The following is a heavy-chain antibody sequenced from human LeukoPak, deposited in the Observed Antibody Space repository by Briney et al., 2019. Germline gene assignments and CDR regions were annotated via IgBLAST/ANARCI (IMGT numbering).Heavy chain of an antibody. V-gene: IGHV4-59*01. CDR2: IYDIGST. Sequence: SETLSLTCTVSGGSISSYYWSWIRQPPGKGLEWIGYIYDIGSTSYNPSLKSRVTISVDTSSNQFSLMLTSVTAADTAVYYCARGTKTGYTGYDWNYWGQGSLVTVSS. CDR3: ARGTKTGYTGYDWNY. CDR1: GGSISSYY. J-gene: IGHJ4*02. D-gene: IGHD5-12*01.